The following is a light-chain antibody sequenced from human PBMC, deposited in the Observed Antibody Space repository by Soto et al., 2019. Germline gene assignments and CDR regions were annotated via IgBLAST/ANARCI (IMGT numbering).Light chain of an antibody. V-gene: IGKV3D-20*02. CDR2: GAS. Sequence: EIVLTQSPGTLSLSPGERATLNCRASQSISTSSLAWYRQKPSQAPRLLIYGASNRAAGIPARFSGSGSGTDFTLTISGLELEDFAVYYCQQRHNWPLTFGGGTKVDIK. CDR3: QQRHNWPLT. J-gene: IGKJ4*01. CDR1: QSISTSS.